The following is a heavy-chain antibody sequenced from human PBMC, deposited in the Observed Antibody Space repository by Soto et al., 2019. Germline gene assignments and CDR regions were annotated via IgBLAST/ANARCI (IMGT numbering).Heavy chain of an antibody. D-gene: IGHD5-12*01. CDR1: GFTFRSYA. J-gene: IGHJ5*02. Sequence: PGGSLRLSCAASGFTFRSYAMNWVRQAPGKGLEWVSAITNSGGHTYYADSVKGRFTISRDNSKNTLYLQMNSLRAEDTALYYCAKVADIVPTISRFDPWGQGTLVTVSS. V-gene: IGHV3-23*01. CDR2: ITNSGGHT. CDR3: AKVADIVPTISRFDP.